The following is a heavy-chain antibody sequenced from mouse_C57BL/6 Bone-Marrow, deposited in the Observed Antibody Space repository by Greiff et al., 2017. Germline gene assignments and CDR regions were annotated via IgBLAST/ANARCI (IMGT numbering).Heavy chain of an antibody. CDR1: GFTFSSYA. D-gene: IGHD1-1*01. V-gene: IGHV5-4*01. CDR2: ISDGGSYT. J-gene: IGHJ1*03. CDR3: AITTGRWYFDV. Sequence: EVQRVESGGGLVKPGGSLKLSCAASGFTFSSYAMSWVRQTPEKRLEWVATISDGGSYTYYPDNVKGRFTISRDNAKNNLYLQMSHLKSEDTAMYYCAITTGRWYFDVWGTGTTVTVSS.